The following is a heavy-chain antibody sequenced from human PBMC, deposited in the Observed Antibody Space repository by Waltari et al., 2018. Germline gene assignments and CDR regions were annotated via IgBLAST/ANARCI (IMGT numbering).Heavy chain of an antibody. CDR1: GFTFSSYW. J-gene: IGHJ4*02. D-gene: IGHD3-3*01. Sequence: EVQLVESGGGLVQPGGSLRLSCAASGFTFSSYWMSWVRQAPGKGLEWVANIKQDGSEKYYVDSVKGRFTISRDNAKNSLYLQMNSLRAEDTAVYYCARSPDFWSGYYLDYWGQGTLVTVSS. CDR3: ARSPDFWSGYYLDY. CDR2: IKQDGSEK. V-gene: IGHV3-7*01.